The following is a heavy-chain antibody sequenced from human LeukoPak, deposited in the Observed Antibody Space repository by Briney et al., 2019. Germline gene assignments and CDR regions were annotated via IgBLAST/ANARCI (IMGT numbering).Heavy chain of an antibody. V-gene: IGHV4-4*07. Sequence: SEILSLTCTVSGGSISSYYWSWIRQPAGKGLEWIGRIYTSGSTNYNPSLKSRVTISVDKSKNQFSLKLSSVTAADTAVYYCAREVRAPYGDYADYWGQGTLVTVSS. CDR1: GGSISSYY. CDR2: IYTSGST. J-gene: IGHJ4*02. CDR3: AREVRAPYGDYADY. D-gene: IGHD4-17*01.